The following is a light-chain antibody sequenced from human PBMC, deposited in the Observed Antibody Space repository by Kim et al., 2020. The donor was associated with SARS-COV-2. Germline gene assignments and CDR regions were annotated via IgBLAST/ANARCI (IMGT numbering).Light chain of an antibody. CDR1: QSLLHSNGYNY. Sequence: DIVMTQSPLSLPVTPGEPASISCRSSQSLLHSNGYNYLDWYLQKPGQSPQLLIYLGSNRASGVPDRFSGSGSGTDFTLKISRVEAEDVGVDYCMQALRTPNTFGQGTRLEIK. CDR2: LGS. J-gene: IGKJ5*01. CDR3: MQALRTPNT. V-gene: IGKV2-28*01.